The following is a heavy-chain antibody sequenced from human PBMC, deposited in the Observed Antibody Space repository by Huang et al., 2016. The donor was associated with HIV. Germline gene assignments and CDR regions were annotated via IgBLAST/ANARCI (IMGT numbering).Heavy chain of an antibody. Sequence: QVQLVESGGGVVQPGGSLRLSCAASGFTFRSYGMHWVRQAPGRGMEWGVFMWYEGSNEYYADSVKGRFTISRDNSENTVYLQMNSLRPDDTAVYYCAKGASSGWYYFDYGGQGTLVSVSS. D-gene: IGHD6-13*01. CDR1: GFTFRSYG. J-gene: IGHJ4*02. CDR3: AKGASSGWYYFDY. V-gene: IGHV3-30*02. CDR2: MWYEGSNE.